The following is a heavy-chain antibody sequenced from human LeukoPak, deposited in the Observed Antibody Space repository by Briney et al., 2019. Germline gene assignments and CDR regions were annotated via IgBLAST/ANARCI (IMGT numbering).Heavy chain of an antibody. J-gene: IGHJ4*02. V-gene: IGHV4-34*01. CDR2: IYYSGST. CDR1: GGSFSGYY. CDR3: ARLWYFDWLSYFDY. D-gene: IGHD3-9*01. Sequence: SETLSLTCAVYGGSFSGYYWSWIRQPPGKGLEWIGSIYYSGSTYYNPSLKSRVTISVDTSKNQFSLKLSSVTAADTAVYYCARLWYFDWLSYFDYWGQGTLVTVSS.